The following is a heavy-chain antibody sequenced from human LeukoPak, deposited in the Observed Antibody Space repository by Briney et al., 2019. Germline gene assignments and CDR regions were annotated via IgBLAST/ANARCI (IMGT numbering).Heavy chain of an antibody. J-gene: IGHJ4*02. Sequence: SETLSLTCTVSGGSISSSSYYWGWIRQPPGKGLEWIGSIYYSGSTYYNPSPKSRVTISVDTSKNQFSLKLSSVTAADTAVYYCARGSRYVWGSYRPFDYWGQGTLVTVSS. V-gene: IGHV4-39*01. CDR1: GGSISSSSYY. D-gene: IGHD3-16*02. CDR3: ARGSRYVWGSYRPFDY. CDR2: IYYSGST.